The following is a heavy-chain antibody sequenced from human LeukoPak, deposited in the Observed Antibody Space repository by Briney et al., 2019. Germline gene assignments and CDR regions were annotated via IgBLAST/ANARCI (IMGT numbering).Heavy chain of an antibody. Sequence: SQTLSLTCTVSGGSISSGSYYWTWIRQPAGKGLEWIGRIYTSGSANYNPSLESRVTISLDMSKNQFSLKLSSVTAADTAVYYCARTPLRYFDWQMYYFDYWGQGTLVTVSS. CDR1: GGSISSGSYY. CDR3: ARTPLRYFDWQMYYFDY. CDR2: IYTSGSA. V-gene: IGHV4-61*02. D-gene: IGHD3-9*01. J-gene: IGHJ4*02.